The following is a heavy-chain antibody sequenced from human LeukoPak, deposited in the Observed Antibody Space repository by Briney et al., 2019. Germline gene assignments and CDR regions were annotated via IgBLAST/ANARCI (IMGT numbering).Heavy chain of an antibody. J-gene: IGHJ4*02. Sequence: GGSLRHSCAASGFTFNSYAMHWVRQAPGKGLEWVAVISYDGSNKYYADSVKGRFTISRDNSKNTLYLQMNSLRAEDTAVYYCARATATISELLYGVDYWGQGTLVTVSS. CDR2: ISYDGSNK. CDR3: ARATATISELLYGVDY. CDR1: GFTFNSYA. V-gene: IGHV3-30*01. D-gene: IGHD3-9*01.